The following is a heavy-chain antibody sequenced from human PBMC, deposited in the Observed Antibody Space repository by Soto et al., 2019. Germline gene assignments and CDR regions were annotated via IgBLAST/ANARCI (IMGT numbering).Heavy chain of an antibody. CDR1: GGSFSGYY. Sequence: SETLSLTCAVYGGSFSGYYWSWIRQPPGKGLEWIGEINHSGSTNYNPPLKSRVTISVDTSKNQFSLKLSSVTAADMAVYYCARGSRITIFGVVIIIFDYWGQGTLVTVSS. CDR3: ARGSRITIFGVVIIIFDY. V-gene: IGHV4-34*01. D-gene: IGHD3-3*01. CDR2: INHSGST. J-gene: IGHJ4*02.